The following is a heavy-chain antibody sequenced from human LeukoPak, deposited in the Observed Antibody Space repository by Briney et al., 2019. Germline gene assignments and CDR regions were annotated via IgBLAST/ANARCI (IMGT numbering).Heavy chain of an antibody. CDR1: GFTFNNYA. CDR3: ATRMYSSGWYGSGDY. CDR2: ISGGGGVNT. J-gene: IGHJ4*02. V-gene: IGHV3-23*01. D-gene: IGHD6-19*01. Sequence: PGGSLRLSCAASGFTFNNYAMTWVRQAPGKGLDWVSAISGGGGVNTYYADSVKGRFTISRDNSKNTLYLQMNSLRAEDTAVYYCATRMYSSGWYGSGDYWGQGTLVTVSS.